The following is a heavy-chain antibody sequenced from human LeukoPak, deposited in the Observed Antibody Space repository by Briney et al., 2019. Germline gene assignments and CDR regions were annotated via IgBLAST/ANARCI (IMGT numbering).Heavy chain of an antibody. Sequence: GGSLRLSCAASGFTFSSYAMSWVRQAPGKGLEWVSAISGSGGSTYYADSVKGRFTISRDNSKNTLYLQMNSLRAKDTAVYYCARKYCSSTSCYGASYNWFDPWGQGTLVTVSS. CDR3: ARKYCSSTSCYGASYNWFDP. CDR1: GFTFSSYA. V-gene: IGHV3-23*01. D-gene: IGHD2-2*01. CDR2: ISGSGGST. J-gene: IGHJ5*02.